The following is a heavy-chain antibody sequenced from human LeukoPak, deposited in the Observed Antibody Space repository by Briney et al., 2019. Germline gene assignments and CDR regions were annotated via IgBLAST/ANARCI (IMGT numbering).Heavy chain of an antibody. J-gene: IGHJ4*02. V-gene: IGHV3-30*18. CDR2: ISYDGINK. D-gene: IGHD2-15*01. Sequence: PGGSLILSCAASGFTFSSYGMHWVRQAPGKGLEWVAVISYDGINKYYADSVKGRFTISRDNSKNTLYLQMNSLRAEDTAVYYCAKDVNIVVVVAFDYWGQGTLVTVSP. CDR1: GFTFSSYG. CDR3: AKDVNIVVVVAFDY.